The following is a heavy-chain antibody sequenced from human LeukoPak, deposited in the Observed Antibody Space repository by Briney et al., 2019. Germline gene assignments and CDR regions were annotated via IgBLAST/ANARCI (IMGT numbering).Heavy chain of an antibody. D-gene: IGHD3-3*01. CDR2: IIPILGTA. Sequence: GASVKVSCKASGDTLSRNAISWVRQAPGQGPEWMGRIIPILGTAEYAEKFQGRVTITADKTTTTAYMELSSLKSEDTALYYCARGKGFVGHFDYWGQGTLVTVSS. J-gene: IGHJ4*02. CDR1: GDTLSRNA. CDR3: ARGKGFVGHFDY. V-gene: IGHV1-69*04.